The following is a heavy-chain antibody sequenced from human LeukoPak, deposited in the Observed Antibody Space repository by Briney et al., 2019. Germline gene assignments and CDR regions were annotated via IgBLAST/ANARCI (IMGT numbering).Heavy chain of an antibody. CDR1: GGSISSSSYY. D-gene: IGHD3-10*01. V-gene: IGHV4-39*01. CDR2: IYYSGST. CDR3: ARDYSEGDYYYNYYMDV. Sequence: SETLSHTCTVSGGSISSSSYYWGWIRQPPGKGLEWIGSIYYSGSTYYNPSLRSRVTISVDTSKNQFSLKLSSVTAADTAVYYCARDYSEGDYYYNYYMDVWGKGTTVTISS. J-gene: IGHJ6*03.